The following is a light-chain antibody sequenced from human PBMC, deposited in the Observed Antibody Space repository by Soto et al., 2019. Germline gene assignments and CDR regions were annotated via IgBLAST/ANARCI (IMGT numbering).Light chain of an antibody. CDR2: DAF. J-gene: IGKJ4*01. CDR3: QQYDEWPLT. Sequence: EKVMTQSPATLSVSPGERATLSCRASQNVKTRLAWYQQKPGGAPRLLIYDAFTRATGIPARFSGSASGTEFTLTISSLQSEDFAVYYCQQYDEWPLTFGGGTKVEIK. V-gene: IGKV3-15*01. CDR1: QNVKTR.